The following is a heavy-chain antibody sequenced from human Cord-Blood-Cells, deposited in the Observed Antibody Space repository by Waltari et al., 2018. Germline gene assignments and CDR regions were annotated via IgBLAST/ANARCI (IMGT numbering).Heavy chain of an antibody. J-gene: IGHJ4*02. CDR1: GFTVSSNY. CDR2: IYSGGST. Sequence: EVQLVESGGGLIQPGGSLRLSCAASGFTVSSNYMSWVRQAPGKVLEWVSVIYSGGSTYYADSVKGRFTISRDNSKNTLYLQMNSLRAEDTAVYYCARVKVVVAATVFDYWGQGTLVTVSS. D-gene: IGHD2-15*01. CDR3: ARVKVVVAATVFDY. V-gene: IGHV3-53*01.